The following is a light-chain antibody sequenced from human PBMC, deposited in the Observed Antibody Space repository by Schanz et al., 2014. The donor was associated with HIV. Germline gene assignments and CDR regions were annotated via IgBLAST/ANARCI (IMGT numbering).Light chain of an antibody. J-gene: IGKJ4*01. V-gene: IGKV3-20*01. CDR2: AAS. CDR3: QHYGDSRGT. Sequence: EIVMTQSPATLSVSPGERATLSCRASQTVSSSSLAWYQQKPGQSPRLLIYAASTRATGIPDRFSGSGSGTDFSLTISRLEPEDFAVYYCQHYGDSRGTFGGGTEVDIK. CDR1: QTVSSSS.